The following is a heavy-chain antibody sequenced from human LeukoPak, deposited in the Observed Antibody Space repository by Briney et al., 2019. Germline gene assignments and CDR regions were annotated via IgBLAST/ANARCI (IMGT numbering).Heavy chain of an antibody. D-gene: IGHD2-15*01. Sequence: GASVKVSCKASGYTFTGYYMHWVRQAPGQGLEWMGQINPNSGGTNYAQKFQGRVTMTRDTSISTAYMELSRLRSDDTAVYYCAREMAIAATLGDYWGQGTLVTVSS. CDR3: AREMAIAATLGDY. CDR2: INPNSGGT. CDR1: GYTFTGYY. V-gene: IGHV1-2*06. J-gene: IGHJ4*02.